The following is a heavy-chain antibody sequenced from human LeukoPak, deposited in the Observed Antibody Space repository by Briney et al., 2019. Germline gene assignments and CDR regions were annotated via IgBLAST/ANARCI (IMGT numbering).Heavy chain of an antibody. J-gene: IGHJ4*02. CDR3: AKDQQWLVSYTDY. CDR2: ISGSGGST. CDR1: GFTFSSYA. D-gene: IGHD6-19*01. Sequence: GGSLRLSCAAPGFTFSSYAMSWVRQAPGKGLEWVSAISGSGGSTYYADSVKGRFTISRDNSKNTLYLQMNSLRAEDTAVYYCAKDQQWLVSYTDYWGQGTLVTVSS. V-gene: IGHV3-23*01.